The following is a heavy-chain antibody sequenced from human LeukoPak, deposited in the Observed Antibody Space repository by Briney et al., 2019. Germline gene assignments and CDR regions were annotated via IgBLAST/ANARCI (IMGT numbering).Heavy chain of an antibody. Sequence: SETLSLTCTVSGGSISSGGYYWSWIRQHPVKGLEWIGYIYYSGSTYYNPSLKSRVTISVDTSKNQFSLKLSSVTAADTAVYYCARGQVSGYYYDSSGYRFDYWGQGTLVTVSS. CDR2: IYYSGST. CDR1: GGSISSGGYY. CDR3: ARGQVSGYYYDSSGYRFDY. D-gene: IGHD3-22*01. V-gene: IGHV4-31*03. J-gene: IGHJ4*02.